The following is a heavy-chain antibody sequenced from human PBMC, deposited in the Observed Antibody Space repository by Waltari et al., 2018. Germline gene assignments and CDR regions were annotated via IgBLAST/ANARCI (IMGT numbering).Heavy chain of an antibody. D-gene: IGHD6-13*01. CDR1: GYTFTDYY. Sequence: QVQLVQSGSEVKRPGASVKVSCTASGYTFTDYYIPWVRQAPGQGLEWMGWINPKSGDTKYAQKFQGRVTMTRDTSISTAYMELSRLKSDDTAVFYCARKSWHDFWGQGSLVTVSS. CDR2: INPKSGDT. CDR3: ARKSWHDF. J-gene: IGHJ4*02. V-gene: IGHV1-2*02.